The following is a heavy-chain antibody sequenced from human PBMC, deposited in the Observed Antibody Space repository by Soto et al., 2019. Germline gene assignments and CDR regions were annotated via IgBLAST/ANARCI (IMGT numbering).Heavy chain of an antibody. D-gene: IGHD6-19*01. V-gene: IGHV3-30-3*01. J-gene: IGHJ1*01. CDR2: ISYDGSKT. Sequence: QVQLEESGGGVVQPGRSLRLSCAVSVFTLSTYAMHWVRQAPGKGLEWVAVISYDGSKTHYADSVKGRFIISRDSSKDTLYLQMKSLRPEDTAVYYCARDGRGWYGYFQHWGQGTLVAVSS. CDR1: VFTLSTYA. CDR3: ARDGRGWYGYFQH.